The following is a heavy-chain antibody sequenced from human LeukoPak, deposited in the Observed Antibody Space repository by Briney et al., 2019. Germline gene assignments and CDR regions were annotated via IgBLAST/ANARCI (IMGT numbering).Heavy chain of an antibody. CDR2: LLDSWRT. Sequence: SGTLSLTCTVSGASMSTHYWSWLRQPPGKGLEWIGYLLDSWRTKDNPSLQSRVTLSADTSKNQFSLRLTSVTAADTAVYYCATIRRGSIYGYFDFWGQGVLVTVSS. V-gene: IGHV4-59*11. CDR1: GASMSTHY. J-gene: IGHJ4*02. D-gene: IGHD5-18*01. CDR3: ATIRRGSIYGYFDF.